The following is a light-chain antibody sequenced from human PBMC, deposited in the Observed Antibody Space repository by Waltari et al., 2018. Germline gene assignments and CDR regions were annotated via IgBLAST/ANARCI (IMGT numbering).Light chain of an antibody. CDR1: QSISSW. Sequence: DIQMPQSPSTLFASVGDRVTITCRASQSISSWLAWYQQKPGKAPKLLIYDASSLESGGPSRFSGSGSGTEFTLTISSLQPDDFATYYCQQYNSYPFTFGPGTKVEIK. V-gene: IGKV1-5*01. CDR2: DAS. CDR3: QQYNSYPFT. J-gene: IGKJ3*01.